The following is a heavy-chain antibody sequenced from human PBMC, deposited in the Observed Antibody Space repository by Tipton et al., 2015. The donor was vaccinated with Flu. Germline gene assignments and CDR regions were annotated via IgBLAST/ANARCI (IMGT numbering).Heavy chain of an antibody. V-gene: IGHV3-48*03. CDR3: ATLTGDDY. CDR2: ISSGGSTI. Sequence: SLRLSCAASGFTFSRYEMNWVRQAPGKGLEWLSYISSGGSTISYADSVRGRFTISRDNAKNSLYLQLNSLRAEDTAIYYCATLTGDDYWGQGDLVTVSS. CDR1: GFTFSRYE. D-gene: IGHD7-27*01. J-gene: IGHJ4*02.